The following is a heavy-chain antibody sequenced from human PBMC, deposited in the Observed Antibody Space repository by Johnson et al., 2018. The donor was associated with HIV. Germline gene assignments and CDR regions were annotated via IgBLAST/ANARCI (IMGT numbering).Heavy chain of an antibody. CDR1: GFTFSSYA. CDR2: ISYDGSNI. CDR3: ARVRQLGRGDAFDI. Sequence: QVQLVESGGGVVQPGRSLRLSCAASGFTFSSYAMHWVRQAPVKWLEWVAVISYDGSNIYYAYSVKGRFTISRYNSKNTLYLQINSLRAEDTAVYYCARVRQLGRGDAFDIWGQGTMVTVSS. J-gene: IGHJ3*02. V-gene: IGHV3-30*04. D-gene: IGHD6-6*01.